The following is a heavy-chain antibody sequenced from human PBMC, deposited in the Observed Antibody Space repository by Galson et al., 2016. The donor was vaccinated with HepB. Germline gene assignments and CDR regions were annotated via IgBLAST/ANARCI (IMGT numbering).Heavy chain of an antibody. J-gene: IGHJ6*02. Sequence: SVKVSCKASGYTFSSYGMHLVRQAPGHRLEWMGRINGGNGNTRYSQKFQGRVTITRDTSATTAYMELSSLRSEDTGVYYCTRDLLSTIAAHAGGVWGQGTTVTVSS. CDR3: TRDLLSTIAAHAGGV. CDR2: INGGNGNT. D-gene: IGHD6-13*01. CDR1: GYTFSSYG. V-gene: IGHV1-3*01.